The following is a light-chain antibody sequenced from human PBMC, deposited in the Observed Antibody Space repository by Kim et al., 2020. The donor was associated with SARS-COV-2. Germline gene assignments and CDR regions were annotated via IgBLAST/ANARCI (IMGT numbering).Light chain of an antibody. CDR1: QTISSE. CDR2: GAS. J-gene: IGKJ4*01. CDR3: HQYNQWPLT. V-gene: IGKV3-15*01. Sequence: EIVMTQSPATLSVSPGDIATLSCRASQTISSELAWYQRTPGQPPRLLIYGASTRATGIPGRFSGSGSETEFTLTISSLQSEDVAVYYCHQYNQWPLTFGGGTKVDIK.